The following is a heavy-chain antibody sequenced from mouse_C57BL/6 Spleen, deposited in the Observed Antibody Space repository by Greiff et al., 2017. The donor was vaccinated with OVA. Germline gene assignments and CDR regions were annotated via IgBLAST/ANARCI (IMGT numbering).Heavy chain of an antibody. Sequence: QVQLQQSGPGLVAPSQSLSITCTVSGFSLTSYGVDWVRQSPGKGLEWLGVIWGVGSTNYNSALKSRLSISKDNSKSQVFLKMNSLQTDDTAMYYCAIYDYDAGTWFAYWGQGTLVTVSA. V-gene: IGHV2-6*01. J-gene: IGHJ3*01. D-gene: IGHD2-4*01. CDR1: GFSLTSYG. CDR3: AIYDYDAGTWFAY. CDR2: IWGVGST.